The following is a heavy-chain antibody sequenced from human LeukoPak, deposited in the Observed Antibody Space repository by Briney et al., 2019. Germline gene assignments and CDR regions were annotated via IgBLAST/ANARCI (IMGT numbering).Heavy chain of an antibody. Sequence: SQTLSLTCTVSGGSISSGSYYWSWIRQPAGKGLEWIGRIYTSGSTNYNPSLKSRVTISVDTSKNQFSLKLSSVTAADTAVYYCARGSKWDGDPSYWGQGTLVTVS. V-gene: IGHV4-61*02. CDR2: IYTSGST. D-gene: IGHD4-17*01. J-gene: IGHJ4*02. CDR1: GGSISSGSYY. CDR3: ARGSKWDGDPSY.